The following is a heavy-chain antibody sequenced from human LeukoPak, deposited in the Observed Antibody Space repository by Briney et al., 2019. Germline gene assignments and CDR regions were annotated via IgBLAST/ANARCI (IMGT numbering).Heavy chain of an antibody. V-gene: IGHV4-59*01. Sequence: SETLSLTCTVAGGSFSTYYWSWIRQPPGKGLEWIGHFYYSGSTTYNPSLKSRVTFSVDTSRNQFSLKLTSVTAADTALYYCARGQGGNYYLNYFDYWGQGALVTVSS. J-gene: IGHJ4*02. CDR1: GGSFSTYY. D-gene: IGHD1-26*01. CDR3: ARGQGGNYYLNYFDY. CDR2: FYYSGST.